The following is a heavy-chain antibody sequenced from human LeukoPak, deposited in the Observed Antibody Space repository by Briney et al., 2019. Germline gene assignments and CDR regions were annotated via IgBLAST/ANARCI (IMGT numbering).Heavy chain of an antibody. CDR1: GGSISSSSYS. D-gene: IGHD3-9*01. V-gene: IGHV4-39*07. CDR2: IYYSGST. Sequence: PSETLSLTCTVSGGSISSSSYSWGWIRQPPGKGLEWIGSIYYSGSTYYNPSLKSRVTISVDTSKNQFSLKLSSVTAADTAVYYCARAGGYYDILTGYGNWFDPWGQGTLVTVSS. J-gene: IGHJ5*02. CDR3: ARAGGYYDILTGYGNWFDP.